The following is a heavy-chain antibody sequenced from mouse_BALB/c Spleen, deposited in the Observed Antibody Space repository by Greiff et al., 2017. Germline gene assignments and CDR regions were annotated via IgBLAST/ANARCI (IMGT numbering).Heavy chain of an antibody. D-gene: IGHD1-1*01. CDR1: GFAFSSYD. Sequence: DVHLVESGGGLVKPGGSLKLSCAASGFAFSSYDMSWVRQTPEKRLEWVAYISSGGGSTYYPDTVKGRFTISRDNAKNTLYLQMSSLKSEDTAMYYCARHGVVPFAYWGQGTLVTVSA. CDR3: ARHGVVPFAY. J-gene: IGHJ3*01. V-gene: IGHV5-12-1*01. CDR2: ISSGGGST.